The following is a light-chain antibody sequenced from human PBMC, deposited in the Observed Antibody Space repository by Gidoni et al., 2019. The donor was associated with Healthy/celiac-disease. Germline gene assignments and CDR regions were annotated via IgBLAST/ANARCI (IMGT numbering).Light chain of an antibody. CDR2: DAS. V-gene: IGKV1-33*01. Sequence: DIQMTQSPSSLSASVGDRVTITCRASQDISNYLNWYQQKPGKAPKLLLYDASNLETGVPSRFSGSGSGTDFTFTISSLQPEDFATYYCQQCDNLPLTFGGGTKVEIK. CDR1: QDISNY. J-gene: IGKJ4*01. CDR3: QQCDNLPLT.